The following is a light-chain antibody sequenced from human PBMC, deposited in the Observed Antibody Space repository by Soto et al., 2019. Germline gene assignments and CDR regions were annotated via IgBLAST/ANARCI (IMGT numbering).Light chain of an antibody. J-gene: IGKJ5*01. Sequence: EIVLTQSPVTLSLSPGEIATLSCRASQSVSSYLAWYQQKPGQAPRLIIYDAYNRATGIPATFSGGGSGTDFTLTIDNLEPEDFAIYYCQQSSNWPPITCGQGTRLEIK. CDR1: QSVSSY. CDR2: DAY. V-gene: IGKV3-11*01. CDR3: QQSSNWPPIT.